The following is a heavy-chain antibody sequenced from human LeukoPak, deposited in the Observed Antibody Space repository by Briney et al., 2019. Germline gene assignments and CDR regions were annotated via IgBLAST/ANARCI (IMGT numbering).Heavy chain of an antibody. D-gene: IGHD1-14*01. J-gene: IGHJ4*02. CDR1: GGSISSSNYY. CDR2: INDSGRN. V-gene: IGHV4-39*01. Sequence: KASEPLSLTCTVSGGSISSSNYYWGWIRQPPGKGLEWIGLINDSGRNYHNPSLKSRVTISVDTSKSQCSLSLSSVTAADTAVYYCARLQFHDSAGDDQWGQGTLVTASS. CDR3: ARLQFHDSAGDDQ.